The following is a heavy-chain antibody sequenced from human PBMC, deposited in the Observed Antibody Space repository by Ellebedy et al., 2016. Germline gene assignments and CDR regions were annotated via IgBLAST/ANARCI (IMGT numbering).Heavy chain of an antibody. CDR1: GYTFTSYD. Sequence: ASVKVSCXASGYTFTSYDINWVRQATGQGLEWMGWMNPNSGNTGYAQKFQGRVTMTRNTSISTAYMGLSSLRSEDTAVYYCARRGWGDVYYYYGMDVWGQGTTVTVSS. V-gene: IGHV1-8*01. D-gene: IGHD1-26*01. CDR3: ARRGWGDVYYYYGMDV. CDR2: MNPNSGNT. J-gene: IGHJ6*02.